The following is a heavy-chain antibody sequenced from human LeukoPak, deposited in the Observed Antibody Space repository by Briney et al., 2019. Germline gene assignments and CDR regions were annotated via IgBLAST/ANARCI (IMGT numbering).Heavy chain of an antibody. D-gene: IGHD3-9*01. J-gene: IGHJ6*02. V-gene: IGHV3-23*01. Sequence: GGSLRLSCAASGFTFSSYAMRWVRQAPGKGLEWVSAISGSGGSTYYADSVKGRFTISRDNSKNTLYLQMNSLRAEDTAVYYCARDRHDYDFLTGHSSYYGMDVWGQGTTVTV. CDR1: GFTFSSYA. CDR3: ARDRHDYDFLTGHSSYYGMDV. CDR2: ISGSGGST.